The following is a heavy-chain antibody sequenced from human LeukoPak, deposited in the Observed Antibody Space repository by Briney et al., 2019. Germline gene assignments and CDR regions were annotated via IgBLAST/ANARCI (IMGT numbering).Heavy chain of an antibody. CDR1: GFTFSNYA. Sequence: GGSLRLSCAASGFTFSNYAMSWVRPAPGKGLGWVSAFTGSGSVIYYADSMKSRFTISRDNSKNTLYLQINSLRAEDTAVYYCAKWGDYDVLTGYYVSDYWGQGTLVTVSS. D-gene: IGHD3-9*01. J-gene: IGHJ4*02. CDR3: AKWGDYDVLTGYYVSDY. CDR2: FTGSGSVI. V-gene: IGHV3-23*01.